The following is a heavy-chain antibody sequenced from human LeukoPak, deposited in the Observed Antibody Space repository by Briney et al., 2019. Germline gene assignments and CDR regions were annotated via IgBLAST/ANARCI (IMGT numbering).Heavy chain of an antibody. J-gene: IGHJ4*02. CDR1: GFTFSSYE. V-gene: IGHV3-48*03. Sequence: PGGSLRLSCAASGFTFSSYEMNWVRQAPGKGLEWVSYISSSGSTIYYADSVKGRFTISRDNSKNTLYLQMNSLTAEDTAVYYCAKSPSSGWYVDYWGQGTLVTVSS. CDR3: AKSPSSGWYVDY. D-gene: IGHD6-19*01. CDR2: ISSSGSTI.